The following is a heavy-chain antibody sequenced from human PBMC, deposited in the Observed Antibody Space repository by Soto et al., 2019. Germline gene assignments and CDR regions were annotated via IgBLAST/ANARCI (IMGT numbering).Heavy chain of an antibody. D-gene: IGHD2-2*01. Sequence: ASVKVSCKASGYTLTSYDINWVRQATGQGLEWLGSMNPDSGNTDYAQKFQGRVTMTRNISTSTAYMELSGLTSDDTAVYYCARGSQRQRAAMKCYPNLSGYWRQGTLVTVSS. V-gene: IGHV1-8*01. J-gene: IGHJ4*02. CDR3: ARGSQRQRAAMKCYPNLSGY. CDR2: MNPDSGNT. CDR1: GYTLTSYD.